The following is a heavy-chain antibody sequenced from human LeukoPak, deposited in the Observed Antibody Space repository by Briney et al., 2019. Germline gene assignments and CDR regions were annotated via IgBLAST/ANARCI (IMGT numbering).Heavy chain of an antibody. J-gene: IGHJ4*02. Sequence: GESLKISCKSSGYSFSSYWIGWVRQMPGKGLEWMGIIYPGDSDTRYSPSFQGQVNISADKSIPTAYLQWSSLKVSDTAIYYCARSPSGRRGGYYFDNWGQGTLLTVSS. CDR2: IYPGDSDT. D-gene: IGHD3-10*01. CDR3: ARSPSGRRGGYYFDN. V-gene: IGHV5-51*01. CDR1: GYSFSSYW.